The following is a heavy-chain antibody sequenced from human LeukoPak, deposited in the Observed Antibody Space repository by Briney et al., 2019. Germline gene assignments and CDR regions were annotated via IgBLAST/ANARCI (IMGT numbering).Heavy chain of an antibody. CDR3: AKDHVDSSSWSQYFDL. V-gene: IGHV3-30*18. CDR2: ISFDGSKT. D-gene: IGHD6-13*01. Sequence: GGSLRLSCAGSGFTFSGYGLHWVRQAPGKGLEWVAAISFDGSKTQYADSVKGRFTISRDTFRSTLSLQMHSLRPEDTAVYYCAKDHVDSSSWSQYFDLWGRGTPVTVSS. J-gene: IGHJ2*01. CDR1: GFTFSGYG.